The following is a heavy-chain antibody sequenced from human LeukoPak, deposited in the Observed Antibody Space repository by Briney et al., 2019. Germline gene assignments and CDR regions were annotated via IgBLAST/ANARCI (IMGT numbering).Heavy chain of an antibody. CDR1: GFTFSSYW. V-gene: IGHV3-7*01. CDR3: ARAFSSGWLDAFDT. J-gene: IGHJ3*02. Sequence: PGGSLRLSCAASGFTFSSYWMSWVRQAPGKWLEWVANIKQDGSEKYYVDSVNGRFTISRDNAKNSLYLQMNSLRAEDTAVYFCARAFSSGWLDAFDTWGQGTMGTVAS. D-gene: IGHD6-19*01. CDR2: IKQDGSEK.